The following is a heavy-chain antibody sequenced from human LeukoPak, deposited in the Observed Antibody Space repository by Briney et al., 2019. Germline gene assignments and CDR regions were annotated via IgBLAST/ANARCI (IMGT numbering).Heavy chain of an antibody. D-gene: IGHD2-15*01. CDR3: ARHDQVCSGGSCYYFYYGMDV. J-gene: IGHJ6*02. V-gene: IGHV5-51*01. Sequence: GGSLTISCKGSGYSFTSYWIGWVRQMPGKGLEWMGIIYPGDSDTRYSPSFQGQVTISADKSISTAYLQWSSPKASDTAMYYCARHDQVCSGGSCYYFYYGMDVWGPGTTVTVSS. CDR2: IYPGDSDT. CDR1: GYSFTSYW.